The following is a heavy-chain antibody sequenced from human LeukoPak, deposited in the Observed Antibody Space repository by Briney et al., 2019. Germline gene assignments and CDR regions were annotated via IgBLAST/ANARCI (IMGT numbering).Heavy chain of an antibody. CDR3: ARGQYSAHDY. Sequence: SQTLSLTCAISGDNVFSSSVAWNWNRQSPSRVLEWLGRTYYRSKWYNDYAVPVKSRITINLDTSKNQLSLQLNSVTPEDPAVYYCARGQYSAHDYWGQGTLVTVSS. V-gene: IGHV6-1*01. J-gene: IGHJ4*02. D-gene: IGHD4-11*01. CDR1: GDNVFSSSVA. CDR2: TYYRSKWYN.